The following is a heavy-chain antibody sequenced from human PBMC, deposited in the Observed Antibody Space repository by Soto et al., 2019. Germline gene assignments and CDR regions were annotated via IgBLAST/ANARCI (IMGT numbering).Heavy chain of an antibody. Sequence: PSETLSLTCTVSGGSISNYYCNWIRQPAGKGLEWIGRIDTSGSTNYNPSLKSRVTMSVDTSKQEFSLKLTSVTAADTAVYYCARYCNNSDCRHLYYFDYWGLGTLVTVSS. CDR3: ARYCNNSDCRHLYYFDY. V-gene: IGHV4-4*07. CDR1: GGSISNYY. D-gene: IGHD2-8*01. J-gene: IGHJ4*02. CDR2: IDTSGST.